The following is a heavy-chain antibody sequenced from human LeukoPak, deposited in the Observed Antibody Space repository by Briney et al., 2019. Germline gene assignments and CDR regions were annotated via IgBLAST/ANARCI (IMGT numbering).Heavy chain of an antibody. CDR3: AKWDTYYDSSGYYFY. D-gene: IGHD3-22*01. CDR1: GFTFSSFG. V-gene: IGHV3-30*02. J-gene: IGHJ4*02. Sequence: PGGSLRLSCAASGFTFSSFGMHWVRRAPGKGLEWVAFMSIDEDGGKTYFADSVKGRFTISRDNSKNTLYLQMNSLRAEDTAVYYCAKWDTYYDSSGYYFYWGQGTLVTVSS. CDR2: MSIDEDGGKT.